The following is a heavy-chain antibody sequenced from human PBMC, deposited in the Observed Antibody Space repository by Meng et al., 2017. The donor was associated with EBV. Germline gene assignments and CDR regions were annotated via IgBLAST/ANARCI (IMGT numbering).Heavy chain of an antibody. V-gene: IGHV1-46*01. CDR1: GYTFTSYY. CDR3: VRELVGGTFDY. CDR2: IIPAGGNT. Sequence: HGKLVKAGAEVKKPGASVKVSCKASGYTFTSYYLHWVRQAPGQGLEWMGIIIPAGGNTNYAQKFRGRFTMTRDTSTSTVYMDLSILTSEDTAVYYCVRELVGGTFDYWGQGTLVTVSS. J-gene: IGHJ4*02. D-gene: IGHD1/OR15-1a*01.